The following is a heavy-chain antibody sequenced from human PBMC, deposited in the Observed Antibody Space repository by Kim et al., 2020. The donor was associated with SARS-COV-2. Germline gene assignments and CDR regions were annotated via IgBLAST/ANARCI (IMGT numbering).Heavy chain of an antibody. CDR1: GYTFTGYY. Sequence: ASVKVSCKASGYTFTGYYMNWVRQAPGQGLEWMGWINPNRGGTNYAQKFQGRVTMTEDTSISTAYMELSRLRSDDTAVYYCARAGRLLWFGELSGVSNYFDDWGQGTLVTVSS. J-gene: IGHJ4*02. V-gene: IGHV1-2*02. CDR2: INPNRGGT. D-gene: IGHD3-10*01. CDR3: ARAGRLLWFGELSGVSNYFDD.